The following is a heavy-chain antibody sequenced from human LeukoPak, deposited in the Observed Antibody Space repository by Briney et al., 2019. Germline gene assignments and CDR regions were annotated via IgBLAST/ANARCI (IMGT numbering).Heavy chain of an antibody. J-gene: IGHJ6*03. CDR3: AKGSPAIPYYCMDV. Sequence: QTGGSLRLSCAASGFSFSNYVMTWVRQAPGKGLEWVSAIIGTGAGTYYADSVKGRFTISRDNSKNTLYLQMNSLRAEDTAVYYCAKGSPAIPYYCMDVWGKGTTVTVSS. D-gene: IGHD2-21*01. CDR2: IIGTGAGT. V-gene: IGHV3-23*01. CDR1: GFSFSNYV.